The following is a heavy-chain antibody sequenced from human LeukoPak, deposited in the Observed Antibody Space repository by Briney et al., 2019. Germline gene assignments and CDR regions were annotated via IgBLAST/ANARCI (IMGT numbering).Heavy chain of an antibody. J-gene: IGHJ4*02. CDR3: STVGSSWAVDY. CDR1: GFTFSSYA. D-gene: IGHD2-2*01. CDR2: IKSKTNGGTI. V-gene: IGHV3-15*01. Sequence: GGSLRLSCAASGFTFSSYAMSWVRQAPGKGLEWVGRIKSKTNGGTIDYAPPVKGRFTISRDDSKNALYLQMNSLQTEDTGVYFCSTVGSSWAVDYWGQGTLVTVSS.